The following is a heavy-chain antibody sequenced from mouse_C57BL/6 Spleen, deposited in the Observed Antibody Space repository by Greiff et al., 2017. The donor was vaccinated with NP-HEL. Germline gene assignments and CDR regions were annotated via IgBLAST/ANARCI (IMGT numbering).Heavy chain of an antibody. Sequence: QVQLQQPGAELVKPGASVKLSCKASGYTFTSYWMQWVKQRPGQGLEWIGEIDPSDSYTNYNQKFKGKATLTVDTSSSTAYMQLSSLTSEDSAVYYCSRQALLRYAMDYWGQGTSVTVSS. CDR1: GYTFTSYW. CDR2: IDPSDSYT. J-gene: IGHJ4*01. D-gene: IGHD1-2*01. V-gene: IGHV1-50*01. CDR3: SRQALLRYAMDY.